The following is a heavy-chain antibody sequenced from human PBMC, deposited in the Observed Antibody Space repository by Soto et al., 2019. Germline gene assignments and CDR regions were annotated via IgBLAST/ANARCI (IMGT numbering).Heavy chain of an antibody. D-gene: IGHD3-10*01. CDR3: AYGSGSYSDKNWLDP. CDR1: GGTFSSYT. Sequence: SVKVSCKASGGTFSSYTISWVRQAPGQGLEWMGRIIPILGIANYAQKFQGRVTITADKSTSTAYMELSSLRSEDTAVYYCAYGSGSYSDKNWLDPWGQGTMVTCSS. V-gene: IGHV1-69*02. J-gene: IGHJ5*02. CDR2: IIPILGIA.